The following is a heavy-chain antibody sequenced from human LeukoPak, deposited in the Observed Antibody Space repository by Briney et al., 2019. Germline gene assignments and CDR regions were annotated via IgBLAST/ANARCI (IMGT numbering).Heavy chain of an antibody. J-gene: IGHJ3*02. V-gene: IGHV3-74*01. Sequence: GGSLRLSCAASGFTFSSYWMHWVRQAPGKGLVWVSRINSDGSSTSYAGSVKGRFTISRDNAKNTLYLQMNSLRAEDTAVYYCVRDATTRSAFDIWGQGTMVTVSS. CDR3: VRDATTRSAFDI. CDR2: INSDGSST. CDR1: GFTFSSYW. D-gene: IGHD5-12*01.